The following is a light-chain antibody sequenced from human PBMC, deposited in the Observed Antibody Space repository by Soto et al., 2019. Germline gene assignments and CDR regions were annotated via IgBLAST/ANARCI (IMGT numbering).Light chain of an antibody. J-gene: IGKJ1*01. CDR1: QGIRND. CDR3: LQDYNYPWT. CDR2: AAS. Sequence: AIQRTQSPSSLSASVGDRVTITCRSSQGIRNDLGWYQQKPGKAPKLLIYAASSLQSGVPSRFSGSGSGTDFTLTISSLQPEDFATYYCLQDYNYPWTFGQGTKVDIK. V-gene: IGKV1-6*01.